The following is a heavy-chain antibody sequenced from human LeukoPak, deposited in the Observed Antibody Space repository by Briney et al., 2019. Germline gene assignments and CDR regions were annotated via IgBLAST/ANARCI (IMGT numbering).Heavy chain of an antibody. CDR3: AKVFRYGPVTTARDTHKINGRTAEN. CDR2: ISGSGGST. Sequence: GGSLRLSCAASGFTFSSYAMSWVRQAPGKGLEWVSAISGSGGSTYYADSVKGRFTISRDNSKNTLYLQMNSLRAEDTAVYYCAKVFRYGPVTTARDTHKINGRTAENWGQGTLVTVSS. J-gene: IGHJ4*02. CDR1: GFTFSSYA. D-gene: IGHD4-17*01. V-gene: IGHV3-23*01.